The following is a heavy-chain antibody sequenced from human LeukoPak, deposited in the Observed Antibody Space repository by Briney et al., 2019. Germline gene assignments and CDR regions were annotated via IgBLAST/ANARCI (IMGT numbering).Heavy chain of an antibody. J-gene: IGHJ4*02. CDR2: IYHSGST. CDR3: ARGLKSSSGFDY. Sequence: PGGSLRLSCAASGFTFSNYVIHWVRQPPGKGLEWIGEIYHSGSTNYNPSLKSRVTISVDKSKNQFSLKLSSVTAADTAVYYCARGLKSSSGFDYWGQGTLVTVSS. V-gene: IGHV4-4*02. D-gene: IGHD6-6*01. CDR1: GFTFSNYV.